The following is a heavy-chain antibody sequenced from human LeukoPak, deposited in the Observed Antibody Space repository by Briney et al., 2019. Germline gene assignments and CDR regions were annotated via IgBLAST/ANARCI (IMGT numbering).Heavy chain of an antibody. Sequence: ASVKVSCTASGGTFSSYAISWVRQAPGQGLEWMGGIIPIFGTANYAQKFQGRVTITADESTSTAYMELSSLRSEDTAVYYCARDFCSTSCNLGYWGQGTLVTVSS. CDR1: GGTFSSYA. D-gene: IGHD2-2*01. CDR2: IIPIFGTA. V-gene: IGHV1-69*13. J-gene: IGHJ4*02. CDR3: ARDFCSTSCNLGY.